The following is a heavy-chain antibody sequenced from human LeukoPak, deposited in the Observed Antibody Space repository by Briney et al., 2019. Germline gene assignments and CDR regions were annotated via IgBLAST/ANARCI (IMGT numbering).Heavy chain of an antibody. V-gene: IGHV4-59*01. CDR3: ARSELLWFGGVNSGFDY. D-gene: IGHD3-10*01. CDR2: VYYSGST. Sequence: PSETLSLTCTVSGGSISSYYWSWIRQPPGKGLEWIGYVYYSGSTNYNPSLKSRVTISVDTSKNQFSLKLSSVTAADTAVYYCARSELLWFGGVNSGFDYWGQGTLVTVSS. CDR1: GGSISSYY. J-gene: IGHJ4*02.